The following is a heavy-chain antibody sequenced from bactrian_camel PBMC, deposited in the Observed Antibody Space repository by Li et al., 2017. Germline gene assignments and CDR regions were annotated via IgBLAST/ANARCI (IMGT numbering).Heavy chain of an antibody. V-gene: IGHV3S53*01. Sequence: QLVESGGGSVQAGGSLRLSCAVSGYTLCSFDMSWYRQVPGAEREFVSAIDSVGRQRYTDSAKGRFTISQDNAKNTVYLQMNDLKPEDTAIYYCAADLVGCAWRGEYLNYWGQGTQVTV. J-gene: IGHJ4*01. CDR2: IDSVGRQ. CDR3: AADLVGCAWRGEYLNY. CDR1: GYTLCSFD. D-gene: IGHD5*01.